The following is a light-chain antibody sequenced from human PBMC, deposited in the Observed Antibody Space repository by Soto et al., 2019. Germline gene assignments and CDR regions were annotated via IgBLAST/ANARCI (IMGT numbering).Light chain of an antibody. CDR1: QGISNY. CDR3: QQYNTYPCT. Sequence: DIQMTQSPSSLSASVGDRVTITCRASQGISNYLAWFQQKPGKAPKSLIYAASSLHSGVPSTFSGSASGTDFTLTPASLHPEGFATHYCQQYNTYPCTFGQGTKVEIK. V-gene: IGKV1-16*01. CDR2: AAS. J-gene: IGKJ1*01.